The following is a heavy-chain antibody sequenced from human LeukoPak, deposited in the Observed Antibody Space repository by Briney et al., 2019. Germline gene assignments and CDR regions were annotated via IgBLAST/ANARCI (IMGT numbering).Heavy chain of an antibody. CDR2: IYTSGSP. V-gene: IGHV4-4*07. D-gene: IGHD3-3*01. CDR3: ARALYDFWSGHRAYYFDY. Sequence: PSETLSLTYTVSGGSISSYYWSWIRQPAGKGLEWIGRIYTSGSPNYNPSLKSRVTMSVDTSKNQFSLKLSSVTAADTAVYYCARALYDFWSGHRAYYFDYWGQGTLVTVSS. J-gene: IGHJ4*02. CDR1: GGSISSYY.